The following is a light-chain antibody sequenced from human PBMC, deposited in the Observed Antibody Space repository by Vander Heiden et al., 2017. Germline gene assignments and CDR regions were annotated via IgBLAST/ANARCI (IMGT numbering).Light chain of an antibody. CDR1: QSISSK. Sequence: EIMMTQPPATLSVSPVERATLSCRASQSISSKLSWYQQKPGRAPRHLIYGASTRVTGVSARFSGSGSGTEFTLPISNLQSEDFAVYFCQQYYNDWPRTFGQGTKVEIK. V-gene: IGKV3-15*01. J-gene: IGKJ1*01. CDR3: QQYYNDWPRT. CDR2: GAS.